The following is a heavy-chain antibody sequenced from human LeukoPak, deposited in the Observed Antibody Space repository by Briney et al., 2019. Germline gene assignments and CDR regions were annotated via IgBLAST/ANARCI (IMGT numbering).Heavy chain of an antibody. CDR1: GYTFTSYD. D-gene: IGHD2-2*01. Sequence: ASVKVSCKASGYTFTSYDINWVRQATGQGLERVGWMNPNSGNTGYAQKFQGRVTITRNTSISTAYMELSSLRSEDTAVYYCARVDCSRTSCYYYGVFDYWGQGTLVTVSS. V-gene: IGHV1-8*03. CDR2: MNPNSGNT. J-gene: IGHJ4*02. CDR3: ARVDCSRTSCYYYGVFDY.